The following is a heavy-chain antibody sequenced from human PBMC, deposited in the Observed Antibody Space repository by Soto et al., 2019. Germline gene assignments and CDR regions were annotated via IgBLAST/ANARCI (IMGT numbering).Heavy chain of an antibody. CDR3: ATPSSGGPPWDY. Sequence: EVQLLESGGGLVQPGGSLRLSCAASGFTFSSYAMSWVRQAPGKGLEWVSAISGSGGSTYYADSVKGRFTISRDNSKNTLYLKINGRRAEDTAVYSCATPSSGGPPWDYGGQGTLFPVSS. J-gene: IGHJ4*02. CDR1: GFTFSSYA. D-gene: IGHD6-19*01. CDR2: ISGSGGST. V-gene: IGHV3-23*01.